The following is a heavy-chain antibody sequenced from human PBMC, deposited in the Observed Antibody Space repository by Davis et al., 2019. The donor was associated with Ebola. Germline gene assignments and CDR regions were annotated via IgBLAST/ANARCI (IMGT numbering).Heavy chain of an antibody. CDR2: ISSSSSHT. Sequence: GESLKISCAASGFIFNEYYMSWIRQAPGKGLEWVSYISSSSSHTNYAASVKGRFTISRDNAKNSLYLQMNSLRAEDTAVYYCARGSFGDRDAFDIWGQGTMVTVSS. J-gene: IGHJ3*02. CDR3: ARGSFGDRDAFDI. V-gene: IGHV3-11*06. D-gene: IGHD3-3*01. CDR1: GFIFNEYY.